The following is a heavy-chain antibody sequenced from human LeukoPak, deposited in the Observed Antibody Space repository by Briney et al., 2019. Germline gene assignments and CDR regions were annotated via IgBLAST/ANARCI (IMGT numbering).Heavy chain of an antibody. J-gene: IGHJ3*02. D-gene: IGHD2-2*01. CDR2: ISSSSSTI. CDR1: GFTFSSYS. V-gene: IGHV3-48*01. Sequence: GGSLRLSCAASGFTFSSYSMNWVRQAPGKGLEWVSYISSSSSTIYYADSVKGRFTISRDNAKNSLYLQMNSLRAEDTAVYYCAREGYCSSTSCVEDAFDIWGQGTMVTVSS. CDR3: AREGYCSSTSCVEDAFDI.